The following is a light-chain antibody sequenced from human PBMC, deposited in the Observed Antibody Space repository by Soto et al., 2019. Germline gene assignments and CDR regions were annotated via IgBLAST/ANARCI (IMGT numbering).Light chain of an antibody. V-gene: IGLV1-40*01. CDR3: QSYDSSLSGFYV. CDR2: GNS. J-gene: IGLJ1*01. Sequence: QSVLTQPPSVSGAPGKRVTISCTGSSSNIGAGYDVHWYQQLPGTAPKLLIYGNSNRPSGVPDRFSGSKSGTSASLAITGLQDDDEADYYCQSYDSSLSGFYVFGTGTKVTVL. CDR1: SSNIGAGYD.